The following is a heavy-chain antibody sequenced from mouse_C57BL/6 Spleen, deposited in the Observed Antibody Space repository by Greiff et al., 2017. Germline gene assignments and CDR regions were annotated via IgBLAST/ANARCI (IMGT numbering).Heavy chain of an antibody. CDR2: ISYDGSN. J-gene: IGHJ1*03. Sequence: EVQVVESGPGLVKPSQSLSLTCSVTGYSITSGCYWNWIRQFPGNKLEWMGYISYDGSNNYNPSLKNRISITRDTSKNQFFLKLNSVTTEDTATYYCARDGILRWDYGVRGTGATVTVAS. V-gene: IGHV3-6*01. CDR3: ARDGILRWDYGV. D-gene: IGHD1-1*01. CDR1: GYSITSGCY.